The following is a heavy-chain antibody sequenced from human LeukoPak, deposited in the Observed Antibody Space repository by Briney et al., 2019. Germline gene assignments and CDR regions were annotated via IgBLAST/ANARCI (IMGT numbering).Heavy chain of an antibody. D-gene: IGHD4-23*01. CDR1: GGSFSGYY. Sequence: SETLSLPCAVYGGSFSGYYWSWIRQPPGKGLEGIGEINHSGSTNYNPSLKSRVTISVDPSKNQFSLKLSSVTAADTAVYYCARGPGYGGKWGDYYYYYYMDVWGKGTTVTVSS. J-gene: IGHJ6*03. V-gene: IGHV4-34*01. CDR3: ARGPGYGGKWGDYYYYYYMDV. CDR2: INHSGST.